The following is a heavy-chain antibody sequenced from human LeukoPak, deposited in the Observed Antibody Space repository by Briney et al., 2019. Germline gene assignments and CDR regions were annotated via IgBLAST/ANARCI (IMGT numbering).Heavy chain of an antibody. CDR2: ISYDGSNK. J-gene: IGHJ4*02. CDR3: ARDLSVVGGLDY. D-gene: IGHD2-15*01. CDR1: GFTFSSYA. V-gene: IGHV3-30-3*01. Sequence: GGSLRLSCAVSGFTFSSYAMHWVRQAPGKGLEWVAVISYDGSNKYYADSVKGRFTISRDNSKNTLYLQMNSLRAEDTAVYYCARDLSVVGGLDYWGQGTLVTVSS.